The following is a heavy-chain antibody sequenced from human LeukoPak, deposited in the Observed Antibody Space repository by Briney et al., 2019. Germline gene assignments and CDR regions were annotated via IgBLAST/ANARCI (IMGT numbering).Heavy chain of an antibody. Sequence: PSETLSLTCAVSGGSISSGGYSWSWIRQPPGKGLEWIGYIYHSGSTYYNPSLKSRVTISVDRSKNQFSLKLSSVTAADTAVYYCARVLTPNYYDSSGYYYWFDPWGQGTLVTVSS. J-gene: IGHJ5*02. D-gene: IGHD3-22*01. CDR2: IYHSGST. CDR1: GGSISSGGYS. V-gene: IGHV4-30-2*01. CDR3: ARVLTPNYYDSSGYYYWFDP.